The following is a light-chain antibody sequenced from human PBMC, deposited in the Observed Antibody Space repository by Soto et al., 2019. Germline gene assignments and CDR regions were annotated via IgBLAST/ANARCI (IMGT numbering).Light chain of an antibody. CDR2: EVS. V-gene: IGLV2-14*01. J-gene: IGLJ3*02. Sequence: QSALTQPASVSGSPGQSITISCTGTSSDVGGYNYVSWYQQHPGKAPKLMIFEVSNRPSGLSNRFSGSKSGNTASLTIAGLQAEDEADYYCSSYSTNSTHVVFGGGTQLTVL. CDR3: SSYSTNSTHVV. CDR1: SSDVGGYNY.